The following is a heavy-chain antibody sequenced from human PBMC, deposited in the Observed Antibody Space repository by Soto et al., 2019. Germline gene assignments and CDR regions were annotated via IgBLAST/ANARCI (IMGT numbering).Heavy chain of an antibody. CDR1: GFTFSSYG. J-gene: IGHJ4*02. V-gene: IGHV3-33*01. CDR2: IWNDGNNK. D-gene: IGHD7-27*01. CDR3: ARDWTLTGVGRALY. Sequence: QEQLVESGGGVVQPGRSLRLSCAASGFTFSSYGMHWVRQAPGKGLEWVALIWNDGNNKDYADSVKSRFTISRDNSKNTLYLQMNSLRAEDTAVYYCARDWTLTGVGRALYWGQGTLVTVSS.